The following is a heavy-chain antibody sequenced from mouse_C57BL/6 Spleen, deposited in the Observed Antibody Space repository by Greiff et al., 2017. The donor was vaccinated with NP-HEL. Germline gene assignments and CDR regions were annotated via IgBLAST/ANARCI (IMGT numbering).Heavy chain of an antibody. V-gene: IGHV1-7*01. Sequence: VQLQQSGAELAKPGASVKLSCKASGYTFTSYWMHWVKQRPGQGLEWIGYINPSSGYTKYNQKFKDKATLTADKSSSTAYMQLSSLTYEDSAVYFCLITTVVVDYWGQGTSVTVSS. CDR1: GYTFTSYW. J-gene: IGHJ4*01. CDR2: INPSSGYT. CDR3: LITTVVVDY. D-gene: IGHD1-1*01.